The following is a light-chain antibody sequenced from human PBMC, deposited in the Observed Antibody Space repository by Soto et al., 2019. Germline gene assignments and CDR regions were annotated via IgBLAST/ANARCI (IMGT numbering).Light chain of an antibody. Sequence: QSVLTQPPSVSGAPGQRVTISCTGSSSNIGAGYDVHWYQQLPGTAPKLLIYGNSNRPSGVPDRFSASKSDTSASLAITGLQAEDEADYYCQSSDSTLRGVFGGGTKVTVL. V-gene: IGLV1-40*01. CDR1: SSNIGAGYD. CDR2: GNS. J-gene: IGLJ2*01. CDR3: QSSDSTLRGV.